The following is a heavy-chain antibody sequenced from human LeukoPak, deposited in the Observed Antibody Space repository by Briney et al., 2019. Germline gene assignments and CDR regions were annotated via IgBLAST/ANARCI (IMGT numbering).Heavy chain of an antibody. CDR2: INHSGST. D-gene: IGHD6-13*01. V-gene: IGHV4-34*09. CDR1: GGSFSGYY. CDR3: AREGTYSSSYNWFDP. Sequence: SETLSLTCAVYGGSFSGYYWSWIRQPPGKGLEWIGEINHSGSTNYNPSLKSRVTISVDTSKNQFSLKLSSVTAADTAVYYCAREGTYSSSYNWFDPWGQGTLVTVSS. J-gene: IGHJ5*02.